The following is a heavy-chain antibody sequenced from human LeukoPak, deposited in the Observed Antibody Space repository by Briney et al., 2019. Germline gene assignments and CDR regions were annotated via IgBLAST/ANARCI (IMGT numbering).Heavy chain of an antibody. CDR1: GFTFDDYA. V-gene: IGHV3-9*01. CDR2: ISWNSGSI. D-gene: IGHD3-22*01. J-gene: IGHJ3*02. Sequence: SLRHSCAASGFTFDDYAMHWVRQAPGKGLEWVSGISWNSGSIGYADSVKGRFTISRDNAKNSLYLQMNSLRAEDTALYYCAKGAYYYDSSVVPIWGQGTMVTVSS. CDR3: AKGAYYYDSSVVPI.